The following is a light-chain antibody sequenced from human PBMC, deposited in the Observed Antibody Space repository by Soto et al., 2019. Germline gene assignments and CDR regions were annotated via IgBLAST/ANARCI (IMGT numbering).Light chain of an antibody. J-gene: IGLJ2*01. V-gene: IGLV9-49*01. CDR1: SGYSNYK. CDR2: VGTGGIVG. CDR3: GADHGSGSNFVEG. Sequence: QAVVTQPPSASASLGASVTLTCTLSSGYSNYKVDWYQQRPGKGPRFVMRVGTGGIVGSKGDGIPDRFSVLCSGLNRYLTIKNIQEEDESDYHCGADHGSGSNFVEGIGGGPKLTVL.